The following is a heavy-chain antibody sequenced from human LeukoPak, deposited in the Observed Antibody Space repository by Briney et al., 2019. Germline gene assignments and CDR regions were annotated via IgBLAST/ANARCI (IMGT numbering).Heavy chain of an antibody. CDR3: ARTDGDYYYMDV. CDR1: GGTFSSYA. V-gene: IGHV1-69*05. CDR2: IIPIFGTA. J-gene: IGHJ6*03. D-gene: IGHD5-24*01. Sequence: GASVKVSCKASGGTFSSYAISWVRQAPGQGLEWMGGIIPIFGTANYAQTFQGRVTITTDESTSTAYMELGSLSSEDTAVYYCARTDGDYYYMDVWGKGTTVTVSS.